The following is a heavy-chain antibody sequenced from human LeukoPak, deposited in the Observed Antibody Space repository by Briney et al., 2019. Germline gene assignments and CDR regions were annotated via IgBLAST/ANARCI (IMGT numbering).Heavy chain of an antibody. CDR3: ARFGVVVAAGDY. V-gene: IGHV4-38-2*02. CDR1: GGSISSGAY. Sequence: SETLSLTCTVSGGSISSGAYWGWVRQPPGKGLEWIATIYRTGSTYYNPSLESRVTISIDTSKNQFSLKLNSVTAADTAVYYCARFGVVVAAGDYWGQGTLVTVSS. D-gene: IGHD2-15*01. J-gene: IGHJ4*02. CDR2: IYRTGST.